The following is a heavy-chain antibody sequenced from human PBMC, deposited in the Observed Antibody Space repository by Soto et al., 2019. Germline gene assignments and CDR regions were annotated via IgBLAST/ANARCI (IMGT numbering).Heavy chain of an antibody. CDR3: ARRKGTIAGYYYYYYMDV. Sequence: GASVKVSCKASGHTFTSYGISWVRQAPGQGLEWMGWISAYNGNTNYAQKLQGRVTMTTDTSTSTAYMELRSLRSDDTAVYYCARRKGTIAGYYYYYYMDVWGKGTTVTVSS. D-gene: IGHD3-3*01. J-gene: IGHJ6*03. V-gene: IGHV1-18*01. CDR1: GHTFTSYG. CDR2: ISAYNGNT.